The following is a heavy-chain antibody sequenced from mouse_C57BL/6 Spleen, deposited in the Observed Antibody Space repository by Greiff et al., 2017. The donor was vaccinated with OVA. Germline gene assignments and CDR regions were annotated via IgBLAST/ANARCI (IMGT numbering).Heavy chain of an antibody. CDR1: GFTFSDYG. V-gene: IGHV5-17*01. D-gene: IGHD3-2*02. Sequence: EVKLVESGGGLVKPGGSLKLSCAASGFTFSDYGMHWVRQAPEKGLEWVAYISSGSSTIYYADTVKGRFTISRDNAKNTLFLQMTSLRSEDTAMYYCAKGGTAQATWAMDYWGQGTSVTVSS. J-gene: IGHJ4*01. CDR2: ISSGSSTI. CDR3: AKGGTAQATWAMDY.